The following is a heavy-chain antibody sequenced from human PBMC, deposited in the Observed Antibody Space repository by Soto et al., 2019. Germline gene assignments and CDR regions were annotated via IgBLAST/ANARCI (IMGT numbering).Heavy chain of an antibody. CDR3: AHTSPGGDYYDSSGYHYYYYYGMDV. V-gene: IGHV2-5*02. CDR2: IYWDDDK. J-gene: IGHJ6*02. CDR1: GFSLSTSGVG. D-gene: IGHD3-22*01. Sequence: SGPTLVNPTQTLTLTCTFSGFSLSTSGVGVGWIRQPPGKALEWLALIYWDDDKRYSPSLKSRLTITMDTSKNQVVLTMTNMDPVDTATYYCAHTSPGGDYYDSSGYHYYYYYGMDVWGQGT.